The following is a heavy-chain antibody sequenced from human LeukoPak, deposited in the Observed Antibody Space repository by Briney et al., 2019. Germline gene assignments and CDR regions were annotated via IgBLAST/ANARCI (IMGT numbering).Heavy chain of an antibody. CDR1: GGSISSSAYY. V-gene: IGHV4-39*07. Sequence: SETLSLTCTVSGGSISSSAYYWGWIRQPPGEGLEWIGSISYSGSTYYNPSLKSRVTISVDTSKNEFSLRVTSVTAADTAVYYCSRESGPFSPFGFWGQGTLVSVHS. CDR2: ISYSGST. CDR3: SRESGPFSPFGF. D-gene: IGHD1-26*01. J-gene: IGHJ4*02.